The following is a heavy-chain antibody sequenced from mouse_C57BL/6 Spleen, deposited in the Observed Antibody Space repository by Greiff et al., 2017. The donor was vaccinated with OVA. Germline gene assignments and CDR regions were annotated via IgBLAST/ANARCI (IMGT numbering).Heavy chain of an antibody. CDR1: GFAFSSYW. CDR2: VYPGDGDT. D-gene: IGHD1-1*01. CDR3: ARACITTGVEGYFDV. J-gene: IGHJ1*03. V-gene: IGHV1-80*01. Sequence: QVQLQQSGAELVKPGASVRLSCTASGFAFSSYWMNWVKQRPGKGLGWIGLVYPGDGDTNYNGKFKGKATLTADKSSSTDYMQLSSLTSEDYAVYFCARACITTGVEGYFDVWGTGTTLTVSS.